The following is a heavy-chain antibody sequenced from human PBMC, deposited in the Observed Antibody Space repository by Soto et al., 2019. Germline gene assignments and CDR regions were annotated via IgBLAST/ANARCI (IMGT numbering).Heavy chain of an antibody. CDR2: ISGGGSTK. J-gene: IGHJ6*02. V-gene: IGHV3-23*01. CDR1: GFTFSTYA. Sequence: PGGSLRLSCAASGFTFSTYAMNWVRQAPGKGLEWVSGISGGGSTKYYADSVKGRLTISRGTSKNTLYLQMNSLEPEDTAVYFCAKGGPGHYYGLDVWGQGTTVTVSS. CDR3: AKGGPGHYYGLDV.